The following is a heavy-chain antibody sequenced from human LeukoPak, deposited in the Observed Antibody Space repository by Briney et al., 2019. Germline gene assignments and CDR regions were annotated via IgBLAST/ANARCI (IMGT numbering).Heavy chain of an antibody. Sequence: ASVKVSCKASGYTFTSYYMHWVRQAPGQGLEWMGIINPSGGSTSYAQKFQGRVTMTRDTSISTAYMELSRLRSDDTAVYYCARGGGSYGRFDPWGQGTLVTVSS. CDR2: INPSGGST. D-gene: IGHD1-26*01. CDR3: ARGGGSYGRFDP. J-gene: IGHJ5*02. V-gene: IGHV1-46*01. CDR1: GYTFTSYY.